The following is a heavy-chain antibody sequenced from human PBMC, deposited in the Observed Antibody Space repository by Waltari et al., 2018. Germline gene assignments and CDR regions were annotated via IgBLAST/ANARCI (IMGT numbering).Heavy chain of an antibody. CDR2: IYTSGST. CDR1: GGSISSGSYY. CDR3: ARGRSSSSWYYFDY. Sequence: QVQLQESGPGLVKPSQTLSLTCTVSGGSISSGSYYWSWIRQPAGKGLEWIGRIYTSGSTNYNPSLKSRVTISVDTSKNQFSLKLSSVTAADTAVYDCARGRSSSSWYYFDYWGQGTLVTVSS. D-gene: IGHD6-13*01. V-gene: IGHV4-61*02. J-gene: IGHJ4*02.